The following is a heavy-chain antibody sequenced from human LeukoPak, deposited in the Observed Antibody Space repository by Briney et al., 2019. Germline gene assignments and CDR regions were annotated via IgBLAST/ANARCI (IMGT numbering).Heavy chain of an antibody. CDR1: GGSISNYY. Sequence: SETLFLTCTVSGGSISNYYWTWIRQPPGKGLEWIGCIYFSGTTNYNPSLKSRVTISLDTSNNQFSLKLTSVTAADTTVYYCARISPSSGTYWENFYYYMDVWGKGTTVTVSS. CDR2: IYFSGTT. V-gene: IGHV4-59*01. J-gene: IGHJ6*03. D-gene: IGHD1-26*01. CDR3: ARISPSSGTYWENFYYYMDV.